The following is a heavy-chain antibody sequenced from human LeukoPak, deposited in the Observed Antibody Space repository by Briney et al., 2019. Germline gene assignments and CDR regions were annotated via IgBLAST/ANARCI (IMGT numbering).Heavy chain of an antibody. D-gene: IGHD3-3*01. CDR1: GSTFSRHG. CDR2: ISNDGSRK. CDR3: ARDRAWNYFDY. J-gene: IGHJ4*02. Sequence: GGSLRLSCAPSGSTFSRHGMHWVRQAPGKGLEWVAIISNDGSRKYYAHSVEGRFTISRDNSKNTLYLQMDSLRAEDTAVYYCARDRAWNYFDYWGQGTLVTVSS. V-gene: IGHV3-30*03.